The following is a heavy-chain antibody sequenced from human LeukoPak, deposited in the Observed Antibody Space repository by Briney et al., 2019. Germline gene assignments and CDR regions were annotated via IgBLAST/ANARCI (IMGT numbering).Heavy chain of an antibody. CDR2: IDYSGST. CDR1: GGSIRSHY. V-gene: IGHV4-59*11. CDR3: ARLINNDNSGDADTFDM. J-gene: IGHJ3*02. D-gene: IGHD3-22*01. Sequence: SETLSLTCTVSGGSIRSHYWSWIRQTPGKGLEWIGYIDYSGSTRYNPSLQSRVSISVDTSKNQFSLKLTSVTATDTAVYYCARLINNDNSGDADTFDMRGQGTVVTVFS.